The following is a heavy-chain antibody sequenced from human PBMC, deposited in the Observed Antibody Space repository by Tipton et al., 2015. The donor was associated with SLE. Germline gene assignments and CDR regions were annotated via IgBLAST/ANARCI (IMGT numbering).Heavy chain of an antibody. D-gene: IGHD2-21*01. CDR1: GDSISSGTYY. V-gene: IGHV4-61*10. CDR3: ARHMWFTEVFPVDSFDI. J-gene: IGHJ3*02. Sequence: GLVKPSQTLSLTCTVSGDSISSGTYYWNWIRQPAGKELEWIGYVRYSGYTNYNPSLKSRLTISVDTSKNHLSLKLTSVTATDTAVYYCARHMWFTEVFPVDSFDIWGQGTKVTVSS. CDR2: VRYSGYT.